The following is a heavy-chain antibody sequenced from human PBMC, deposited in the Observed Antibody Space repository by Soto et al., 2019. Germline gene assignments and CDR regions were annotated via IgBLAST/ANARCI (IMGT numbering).Heavy chain of an antibody. CDR3: ARLGGRMVVDY. J-gene: IGHJ4*02. CDR1: GGSISSSSYY. V-gene: IGHV4-39*01. Sequence: QLQLQESGPGLVKPSETLSLTCTVSGGSISSSSYYWGWIRQPPGKGLEWIGSIYYSGSTYYNPSLKSRVTISVDTSKNQFSLKLSSVTAADTAVYYCARLGGRMVVDYWGQGTLVTVSS. CDR2: IYYSGST. D-gene: IGHD2-15*01.